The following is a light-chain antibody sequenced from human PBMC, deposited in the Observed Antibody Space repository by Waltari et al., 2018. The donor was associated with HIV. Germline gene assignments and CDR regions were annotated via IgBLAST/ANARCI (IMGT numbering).Light chain of an antibody. J-gene: IGKJ1*01. V-gene: IGKV1-5*03. Sequence: DIQLTQSPSTLSVSVGHRVTITCRASQSVNSYLAWYQEIPGKAPKPLIYMASRLQRGVPSRFSGRGSGTEFTLTINGMYPDDFATYYCQQYDSYVWTFGQGTKVVMK. CDR1: QSVNSY. CDR3: QQYDSYVWT. CDR2: MAS.